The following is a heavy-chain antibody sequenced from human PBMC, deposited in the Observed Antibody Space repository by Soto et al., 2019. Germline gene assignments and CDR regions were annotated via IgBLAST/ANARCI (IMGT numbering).Heavy chain of an antibody. Sequence: HPGGSLRLSCAASGFTVSSNYMSWVRQAPGKGLEWVSLIYSGGSTYYADSVKGRFTISRDNSKNTLYLQMNSLRAEDTAVYYCARGGDVAMVRGVIGLDYWGQGTLVTVSS. J-gene: IGHJ4*02. CDR2: IYSGGST. V-gene: IGHV3-66*01. D-gene: IGHD3-10*01. CDR1: GFTVSSNY. CDR3: ARGGDVAMVRGVIGLDY.